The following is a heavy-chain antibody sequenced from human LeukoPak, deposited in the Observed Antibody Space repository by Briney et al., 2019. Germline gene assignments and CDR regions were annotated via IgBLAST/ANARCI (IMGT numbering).Heavy chain of an antibody. Sequence: SVKVSCKASGGTFSSYAISWVRQAPGQGLEWMGRIIPILGIANYAQKFQGRVTITADKSTSTAYMELSSLRSEDTAVYYCAREDGSGSYYPKYNWFDPWGQGTLVTVSS. J-gene: IGHJ5*02. CDR2: IIPILGIA. D-gene: IGHD3-10*01. CDR3: AREDGSGSYYPKYNWFDP. V-gene: IGHV1-69*04. CDR1: GGTFSSYA.